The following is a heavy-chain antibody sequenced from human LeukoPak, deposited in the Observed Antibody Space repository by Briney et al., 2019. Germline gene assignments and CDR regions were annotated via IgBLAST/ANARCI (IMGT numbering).Heavy chain of an antibody. CDR3: ARVEMATITSHYFDY. D-gene: IGHD5-24*01. Sequence: ASVKVSCKASGYTFTSYAMNWVRQAPGQGLEWMGWINTNTGNPTYAQGFTGRFVFSLDTSVSTAYLQISSLKAEDTAVYYCARVEMATITSHYFDYWGQGTLVTVSS. CDR2: INTNTGNP. J-gene: IGHJ4*02. V-gene: IGHV7-4-1*02. CDR1: GYTFTSYA.